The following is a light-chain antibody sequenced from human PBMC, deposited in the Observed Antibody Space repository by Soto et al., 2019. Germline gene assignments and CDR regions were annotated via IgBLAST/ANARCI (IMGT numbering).Light chain of an antibody. CDR3: AAWDDSLNGPV. CDR1: SSNIGINT. Sequence: QSVLTQPPSASGTPGQRVTISCSGSSSNIGINTVNWYQQLPGTAPKLLIYSSHQRPSGVPDRFSGSKSGTAASLAISGLQSEDEADYYWAAWDDSLNGPVFGTGTKVTVL. CDR2: SSH. V-gene: IGLV1-44*01. J-gene: IGLJ1*01.